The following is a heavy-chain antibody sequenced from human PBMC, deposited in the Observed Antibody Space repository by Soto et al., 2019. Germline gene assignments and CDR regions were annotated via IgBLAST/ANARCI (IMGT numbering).Heavy chain of an antibody. CDR1: GGTFSSYT. D-gene: IGHD3-10*01. V-gene: IGHV1-69*02. CDR2: IIPILGIA. Sequence: QVQLVQSRAEVKKPGSSVKVSCKASGGTFSSYTISWVRQAPGQGLEWMGRIIPILGIANYAQKFQGRVTITADKSTSRAYMKLSSLRSEGTAVYYCSVCFGELLDDLAYWGQGTLVTVFS. J-gene: IGHJ4*02. CDR3: SVCFGELLDDLAY.